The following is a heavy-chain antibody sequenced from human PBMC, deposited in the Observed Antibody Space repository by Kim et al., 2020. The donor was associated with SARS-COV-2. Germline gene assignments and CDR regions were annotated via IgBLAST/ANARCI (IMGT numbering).Heavy chain of an antibody. CDR3: AREGDRYCSSTSCPDAFDI. CDR1: GGSISSGDYY. D-gene: IGHD2-2*01. V-gene: IGHV4-30-4*01. J-gene: IGHJ3*02. Sequence: SETLSLTCTVSGGSISSGDYYWSWIRQPPGKGLEWIGYIYYSGSTYYNPSLKSRVTISVDTSKNQFSLKLSSVTAADTAVYYCAREGDRYCSSTSCPDAFDIWGQGTMVTVSS. CDR2: IYYSGST.